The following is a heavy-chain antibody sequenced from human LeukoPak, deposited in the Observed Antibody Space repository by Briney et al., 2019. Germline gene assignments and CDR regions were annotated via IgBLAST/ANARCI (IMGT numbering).Heavy chain of an antibody. CDR2: INANTGGT. Sequence: ASVKVSCKASGYTFTGYYMHWVRQAPGQGLEWMAWINANTGGTNYAQKFQGRVTMTRDTSISTAYMELSRLRSDDTAVYYYARVGIQLWLRGPWPSLGYWGQGTLVTVSS. J-gene: IGHJ4*02. V-gene: IGHV1-2*02. CDR3: ARVGIQLWLRGPWPSLGY. D-gene: IGHD5-18*01. CDR1: GYTFTGYY.